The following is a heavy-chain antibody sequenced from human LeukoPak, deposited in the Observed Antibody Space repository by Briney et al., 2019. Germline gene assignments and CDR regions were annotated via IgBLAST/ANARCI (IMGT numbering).Heavy chain of an antibody. J-gene: IGHJ5*02. V-gene: IGHV3-48*03. CDR3: ARLGRFAHSIAAAGTSFWYWFDP. CDR1: GFTFSSFE. D-gene: IGHD6-13*01. CDR2: ISASGTIT. Sequence: GGSLRLSCAASGFTFSSFEMNWVRQAPGKGLEWISYISASGTITHYADSVEGRFTISRDNAKNSLYLQMNSLRAEDTAVYYCARLGRFAHSIAAAGTSFWYWFDPWGQGTLVTVSS.